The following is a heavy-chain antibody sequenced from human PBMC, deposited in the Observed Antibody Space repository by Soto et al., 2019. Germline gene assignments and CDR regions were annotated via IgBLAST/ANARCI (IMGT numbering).Heavy chain of an antibody. CDR2: TQHDGSNT. Sequence: QVQLVESGGGVVQPGRSLRLSCAASGFNFRGYGMHWVRQAPGKGLERVAITQHDGSNTYYADSVRGRFTISRDNSKNTLYLQMNSLRVEATAVYYCARDGVGATTYFGYFDYWGQGTPITVSS. D-gene: IGHD1-26*01. CDR3: ARDGVGATTYFGYFDY. CDR1: GFNFRGYG. J-gene: IGHJ4*02. V-gene: IGHV3-33*01.